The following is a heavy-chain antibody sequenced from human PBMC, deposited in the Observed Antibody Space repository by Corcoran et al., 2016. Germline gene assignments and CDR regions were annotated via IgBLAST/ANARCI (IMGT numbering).Heavy chain of an antibody. V-gene: IGHV4-61*08. J-gene: IGHJ4*02. CDR2: IYYNGNT. CDR3: ARRGGSGISCDY. CDR1: GGSVSSSDSY. D-gene: IGHD3-10*01. Sequence: QVQLQESGPGLVKPSETLSLTCTVSGGSVSSSDSYWIWIRQPPGKGLEWIGNIYYNGNTNYNPSLKSRVTISIDTSKNQFSLNLTSVTAADTAVYYCARRGGSGISCDYWGQGTLVTASS.